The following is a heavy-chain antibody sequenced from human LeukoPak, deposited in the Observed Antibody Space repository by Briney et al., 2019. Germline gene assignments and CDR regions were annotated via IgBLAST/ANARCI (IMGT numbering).Heavy chain of an antibody. V-gene: IGHV4-30-4*01. J-gene: IGHJ4*02. Sequence: SETLSLTCTVSGGSISSDDYYWSWIRQPPGKGLEWIGYIYYSGSTYYNPSLKSRVTISIDTSKNHFSLKLTSVTAADTAVYYCARDRGEWLRSQGGVWGQGTLVTVSS. D-gene: IGHD5-12*01. CDR2: IYYSGST. CDR1: GGSISSDDYY. CDR3: ARDRGEWLRSQGGV.